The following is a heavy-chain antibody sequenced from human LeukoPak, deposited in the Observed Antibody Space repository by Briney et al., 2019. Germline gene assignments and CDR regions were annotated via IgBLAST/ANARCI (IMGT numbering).Heavy chain of an antibody. Sequence: GASVKVSCKASGYTFTSYGISWVRQAPGQGLEWMGWISAYNGNTNYAQKLQGRVTMTTDTSTSTAYMELRSLRSDDTAVYYCARRSIPAPGSGWYPSDYWGQGTLVTVSS. D-gene: IGHD6-19*01. CDR2: ISAYNGNT. J-gene: IGHJ4*02. V-gene: IGHV1-18*01. CDR3: ARRSIPAPGSGWYPSDY. CDR1: GYTFTSYG.